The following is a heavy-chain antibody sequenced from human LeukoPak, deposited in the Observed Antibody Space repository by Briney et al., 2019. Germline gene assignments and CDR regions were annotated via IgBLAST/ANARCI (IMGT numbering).Heavy chain of an antibody. CDR1: GFTFSSYA. CDR2: ISGSGDST. D-gene: IGHD2-8*02. J-gene: IGHJ4*02. V-gene: IGHV3-23*01. Sequence: GGSLRLSCAASGFTFSSYAMSWVRQAPGKGLEWASSISGSGDSTYYADSVKGRFTISRDNSKNTLYLQMNSLRAEDTAVYYCAKRGTKVLAPYYFDYWGQGTLVTVSS. CDR3: AKRGTKVLAPYYFDY.